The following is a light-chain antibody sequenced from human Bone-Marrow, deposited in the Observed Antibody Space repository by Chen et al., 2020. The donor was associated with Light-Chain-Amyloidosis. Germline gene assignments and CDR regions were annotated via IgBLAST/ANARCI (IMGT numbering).Light chain of an antibody. J-gene: IGLJ1*01. Sequence: SYVLTQSPSVSVAPGETAKITCGGDKMASRAVHWYQQMSGQAPVLVVYDDSDRPSGLPGRFSGSSSGNAATLTITRVEVGAEADYYCPVWDGASATYVFGTGTTVTVL. CDR2: DDS. V-gene: IGLV3-21*02. CDR3: PVWDGASATYV. CDR1: KMASRA.